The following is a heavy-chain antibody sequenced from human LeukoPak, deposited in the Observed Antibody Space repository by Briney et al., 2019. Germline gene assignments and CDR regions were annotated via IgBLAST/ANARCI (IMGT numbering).Heavy chain of an antibody. J-gene: IGHJ4*02. CDR3: AKEAGRYPQQSDC. D-gene: IGHD3-10*01. CDR1: GFTFSSYG. V-gene: IGHV3-30*18. CDR2: ISYDGSNK. Sequence: PGGSLRLSCAASGFTFSSYGMHWVRQAPGKGLEWVAVISYDGSNKYYADSVKGRFTISRDNSKNTLYLQMNGLRAEDTAVYYCAKEAGRYPQQSDCWGQGTLVTVSS.